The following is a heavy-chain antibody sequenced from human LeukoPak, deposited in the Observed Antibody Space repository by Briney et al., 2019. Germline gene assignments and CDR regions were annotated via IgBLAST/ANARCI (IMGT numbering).Heavy chain of an antibody. CDR2: IYPGDSDT. J-gene: IGHJ4*02. CDR1: GYSFTSYW. CDR3: ARLSGGGYCSSTSCFVDY. D-gene: IGHD2-2*01. V-gene: IGHV5-51*01. Sequence: GESLKISCKGSGYSFTSYWIGWVRQMPGKGLEWMGIIYPGDSDTRYSPSFQGQVTISADKSISTAYLQWSSLKASDTAMYYCARLSGGGYCSSTSCFVDYWGQGTLVTVSS.